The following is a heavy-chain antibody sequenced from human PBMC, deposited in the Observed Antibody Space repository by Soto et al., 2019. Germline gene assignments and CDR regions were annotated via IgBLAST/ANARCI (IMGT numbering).Heavy chain of an antibody. J-gene: IGHJ3*02. CDR3: ARVKIPPSGYNHHDAFDI. CDR1: GFTFSDYY. V-gene: IGHV3-11*01. Sequence: GGSLRLSCAASGFTFSDYYMSWIRQAPGKGLEWVSDITGSGSTIYYADSVKGRFTISRDNAKNSLYLQMNSLRAEDTAMYYCARVKIPPSGYNHHDAFDIWGQGTMVTVSS. CDR2: ITGSGSTI. D-gene: IGHD5-12*01.